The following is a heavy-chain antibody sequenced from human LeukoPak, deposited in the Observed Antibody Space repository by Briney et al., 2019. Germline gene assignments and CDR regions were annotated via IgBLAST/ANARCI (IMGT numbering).Heavy chain of an antibody. J-gene: IGHJ1*01. V-gene: IGHV3-7*01. CDR3: ARRYKQQLVS. CDR1: GFTFSSYW. Sequence: GGSPRLSCAGSGFTFSSYWMSWVRQPPGKGLEWVANIKEDGSEKYYVDSVKGRFTISRDNAKNSLYLQMNSLRAEDTAVYYRARRYKQQLVSWGQGTLVTVSS. D-gene: IGHD6-13*01. CDR2: IKEDGSEK.